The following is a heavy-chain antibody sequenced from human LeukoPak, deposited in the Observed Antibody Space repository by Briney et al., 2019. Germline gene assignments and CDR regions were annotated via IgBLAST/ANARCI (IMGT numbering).Heavy chain of an antibody. CDR3: ARLGTSGWLDY. D-gene: IGHD6-19*01. CDR1: GGSISSYY. CDR2: IYYSGST. J-gene: IGHJ4*02. V-gene: IGHV4-59*01. Sequence: SETLSLTCTVSGGSISSYYWSWIRQPPGKGLEWIGYIYYSGSTNYNPSLKSRVTISVDTSKNQFSLKLSSVTAADTAVYYCARLGTSGWLDYWAREPLVTVPS.